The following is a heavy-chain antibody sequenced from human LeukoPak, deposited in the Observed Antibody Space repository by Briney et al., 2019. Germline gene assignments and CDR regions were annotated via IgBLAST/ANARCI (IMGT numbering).Heavy chain of an antibody. CDR3: ARENGYRYDY. CDR1: GGSISSYY. D-gene: IGHD5-18*01. CDR2: ISSSGST. J-gene: IGHJ4*02. Sequence: SETLSLTCTVSGGSISSYYWSWIRQTPGKGLEWIGRISSSGSTNYNPSLKSRVTISVDTSKNQFSLKLSSVTAADTAVYYCARENGYRYDYWGQGTLVTVSS. V-gene: IGHV4-4*08.